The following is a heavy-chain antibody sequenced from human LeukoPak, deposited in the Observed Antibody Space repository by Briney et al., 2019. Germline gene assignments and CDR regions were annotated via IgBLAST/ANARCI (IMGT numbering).Heavy chain of an antibody. V-gene: IGHV3-30*19. CDR1: GFTFSSYG. CDR2: VSYDESNK. D-gene: IGHD4-17*01. CDR3: ARANYGDSGAHFDY. J-gene: IGHJ4*02. Sequence: GGSLRLSCAASGFTFSSYGMHWVRQAPGKGLEWVAVVSYDESNKYYADSVKGRFTISRDNSKNTLYLQMNSLRAEDTAVYYCARANYGDSGAHFDYWGQGTLVTVSS.